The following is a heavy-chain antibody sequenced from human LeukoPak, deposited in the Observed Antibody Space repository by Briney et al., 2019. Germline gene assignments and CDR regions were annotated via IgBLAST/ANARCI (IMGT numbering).Heavy chain of an antibody. CDR1: GFTFSPYA. D-gene: IGHD1-1*01. CDR3: ARDSERRASLDY. V-gene: IGHV3-30*04. CDR2: VSYDGNNE. Sequence: GGSLRLSCAASGFTFSPYAMHWLCQAPGKGLEWVAFVSYDGNNEYYADSVKGRFTISRDNSKNTLYLQMNSLRAEDTAVYYCARDSERRASLDYWGQGTLVTVSS. J-gene: IGHJ4*02.